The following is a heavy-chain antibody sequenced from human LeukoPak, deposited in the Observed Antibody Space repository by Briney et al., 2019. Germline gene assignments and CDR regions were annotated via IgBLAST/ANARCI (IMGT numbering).Heavy chain of an antibody. CDR3: ARGGLRVMVYRLYYMDV. V-gene: IGHV1-2*02. J-gene: IGHJ6*03. D-gene: IGHD2-8*01. Sequence: ASVKVSCKASGYTFTGYYIHWVRQAPGQGLEWMGWINPNSGGTNYAQRFQGRVTVTRDTSISTAYMELTRLRSDDTAVYYCARGGLRVMVYRLYYMDVWGKGTTVTVSS. CDR1: GYTFTGYY. CDR2: INPNSGGT.